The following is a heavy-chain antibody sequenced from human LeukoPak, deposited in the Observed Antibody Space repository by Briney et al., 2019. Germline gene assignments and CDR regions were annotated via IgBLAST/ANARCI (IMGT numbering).Heavy chain of an antibody. CDR2: ISTSSSSK. J-gene: IGHJ4*02. Sequence: PGGSLRLSCAVSGFTFSSYRMSWVRQAPGKGLEWVSSISTSSSSKYYAGSVKGRFTISRDNAKNSLDLQMNSLRAEDTAVYYCARWDDLFLIDFWGQGTLVTVSS. CDR1: GFTFSSYR. D-gene: IGHD3-9*01. V-gene: IGHV3-21*01. CDR3: ARWDDLFLIDF.